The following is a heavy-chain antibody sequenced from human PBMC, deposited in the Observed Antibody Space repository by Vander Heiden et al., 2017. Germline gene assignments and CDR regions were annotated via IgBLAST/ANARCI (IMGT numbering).Heavy chain of an antibody. D-gene: IGHD3-22*01. J-gene: IGHJ5*02. Sequence: EVQLLESGGGLVQPGGSLRLSCAASGFTFSSYAMSWFRQAPGKGLEWVSAISGSGGSTYYADSVKGRFTISRDNSKNTLYLQMNSLRAEDTAVYYCAKDPASSGYSRAENWFDPWGQGTLVTVSS. V-gene: IGHV3-23*01. CDR3: AKDPASSGYSRAENWFDP. CDR2: ISGSGGST. CDR1: GFTFSSYA.